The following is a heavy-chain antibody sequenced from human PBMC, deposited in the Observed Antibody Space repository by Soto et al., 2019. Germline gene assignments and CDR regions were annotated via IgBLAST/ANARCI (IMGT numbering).Heavy chain of an antibody. D-gene: IGHD1-26*01. CDR1: GFTFSSYA. CDR3: AREFRPGVGTSYYFDF. V-gene: IGHV3-23*01. Sequence: LRLSCAASGFTFSSYAMGWVRQAPGKGLDWVSVISGSGGITYSADSVKGRFTISRDNSKNILYLQMNSLRAEDTAVYYCAREFRPGVGTSYYFDFWGQGTLVTVSS. J-gene: IGHJ4*02. CDR2: ISGSGGIT.